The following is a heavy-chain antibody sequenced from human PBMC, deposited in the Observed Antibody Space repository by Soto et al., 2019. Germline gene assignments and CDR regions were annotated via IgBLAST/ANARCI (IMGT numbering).Heavy chain of an antibody. V-gene: IGHV4-4*07. CDR3: ARERGSSSDSYNWFDP. J-gene: IGHJ5*02. CDR1: GGSISSYH. Sequence: PSETLSLTCTVSGGSISSYHWSWIRQAAGKGLEWIGRIYTSGSTNYNPSLKSRVTMSVDASKNQFSVNLTSVTAADTAVYYCARERGSSSDSYNWFDPWGQGTLVTVYS. CDR2: IYTSGST. D-gene: IGHD6-6*01.